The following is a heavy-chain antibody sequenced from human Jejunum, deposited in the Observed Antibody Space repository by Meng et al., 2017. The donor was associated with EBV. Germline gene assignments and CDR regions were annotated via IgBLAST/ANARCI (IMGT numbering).Heavy chain of an antibody. CDR2: IFHAGNT. V-gene: IGHV4-34*12. CDR1: GGSFSTQY. CDR3: ARGSHYTWDV. D-gene: IGHD3-16*01. Sequence: QVQLQRWGAGLLKPSETLSLTCAIYGGSFSTQYWSWIRQPPGKGLEWSGEIFHAGNTNYNPSLKSQVTMSVDTSKNQFSLNLSSVTAADSAVYYCARGSHYTWDVWGQGTLVTVSS. J-gene: IGHJ4*02.